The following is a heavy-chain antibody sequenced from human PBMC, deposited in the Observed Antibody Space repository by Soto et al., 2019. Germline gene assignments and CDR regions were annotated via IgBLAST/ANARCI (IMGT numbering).Heavy chain of an antibody. CDR1: GYTFTSYY. CDR3: ARGRGGGYGLDY. CDR2: IDCRGGGT. V-gene: IGHV1-46*01. J-gene: IGHJ4*01. D-gene: IGHD1-26*01. Sequence: ASVKVSCKASGYTFTSYYIHWVRRAPGQGLEWMGIIDCRGGGTRYAPNLQGRVTMTRDTSTNTVYMELSSLRSEDTAVFYCARGRGGGYGLDYWGHGSLVTVSS.